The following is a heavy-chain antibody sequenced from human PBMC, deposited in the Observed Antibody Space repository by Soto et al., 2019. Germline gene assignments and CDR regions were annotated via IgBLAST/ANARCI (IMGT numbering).Heavy chain of an antibody. CDR3: ASLGYCSSTSCYEYAFDI. D-gene: IGHD2-2*01. Sequence: GGSLRLSCAASGFTFSSYSMNWVRQAPGKGLEWVSYISSSSSTIYYADSVKGRFTISRDNARNSLYLQMNSLRAEDTAVYYCASLGYCSSTSCYEYAFDIWGQGTMVTVSS. J-gene: IGHJ3*02. V-gene: IGHV3-48*01. CDR1: GFTFSSYS. CDR2: ISSSSSTI.